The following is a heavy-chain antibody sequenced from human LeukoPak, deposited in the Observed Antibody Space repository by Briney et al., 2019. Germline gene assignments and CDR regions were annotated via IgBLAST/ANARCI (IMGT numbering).Heavy chain of an antibody. J-gene: IGHJ3*02. D-gene: IGHD4-17*01. CDR1: RFTFSSYA. CDR3: ARASTVTTFAFDI. V-gene: IGHV3-30*04. CDR2: ISYDGSNK. Sequence: GRSLRLSCAASRFTFSSYAMHWVRQAPGKGLEWVAVISYDGSNKYYADSVKGRFTISRGNSKNTLYLQMNSLRAEDTAVYYCARASTVTTFAFDIWGQGTMVTVSS.